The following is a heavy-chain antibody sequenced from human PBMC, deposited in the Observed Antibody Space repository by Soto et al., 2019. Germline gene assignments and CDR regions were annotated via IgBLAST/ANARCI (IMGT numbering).Heavy chain of an antibody. D-gene: IGHD6-13*01. CDR1: GGSFSGYY. V-gene: IGHV4-34*01. CDR3: ARAAKIAQLVPRYFDY. CDR2: INHSGST. Sequence: SETLSLTCAVYGGSFSGYYWSWIRQPPGKGLEWIGEINHSGSTNYNPSLKSRVTISVDTSKNQFSLKLSSVTAADTAVYYCARAAKIAQLVPRYFDYWGQGTLVTVSS. J-gene: IGHJ4*02.